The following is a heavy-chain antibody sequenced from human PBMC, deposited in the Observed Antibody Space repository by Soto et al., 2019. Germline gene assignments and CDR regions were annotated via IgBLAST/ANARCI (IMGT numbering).Heavy chain of an antibody. CDR2: ISSNGDIT. CDR3: ARLPKGSLVTA. Sequence: LVESGGGLVHPGESLRLSCEGSGFRFSDHSMNCVHQAPGKGLQWISYISSNGDITYYADSVKGRFTVSRDNANNALFLQMISLRDDDPATDYCARLPKGSLVTAWGQGARVTVSA. CDR1: GFRFSDHS. V-gene: IGHV3-48*02. D-gene: IGHD2-21*02. J-gene: IGHJ4*02.